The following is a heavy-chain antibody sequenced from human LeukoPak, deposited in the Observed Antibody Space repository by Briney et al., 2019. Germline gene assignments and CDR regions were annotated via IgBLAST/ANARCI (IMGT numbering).Heavy chain of an antibody. CDR1: GYTFTSYY. CDR3: ARDGWENDFWSRGAFDI. V-gene: IGHV1-46*01. Sequence: GASVKVSCKASGYTFTSYYMHWVRQAPGQGLEWMGIINPSGGSTSYAQKFQGRVTMTRDTSTSTVYMELSSLRFEDTAVYYCARDGWENDFWSRGAFDIWGQGTMVTVSS. J-gene: IGHJ3*02. CDR2: INPSGGST. D-gene: IGHD3-3*01.